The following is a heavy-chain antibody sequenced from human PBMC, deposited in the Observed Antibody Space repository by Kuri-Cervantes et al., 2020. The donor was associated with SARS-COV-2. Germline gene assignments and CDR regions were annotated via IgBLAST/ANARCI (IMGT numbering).Heavy chain of an antibody. Sequence: GSLRLSCVVADYFISSAYYWGWIRQPPGKGLEWIGNIFHTGNTYYNPSLKSRVTISGDTSKNQVSLKLSSVTAADTAVYYCARHVAPLDYGDYAHLLGYYYMDVWGKGTTVTVSS. D-gene: IGHD4-17*01. CDR3: ARHVAPLDYGDYAHLLGYYYMDV. V-gene: IGHV4-38-2*01. J-gene: IGHJ6*03. CDR2: IFHTGNT. CDR1: DYFISSAYY.